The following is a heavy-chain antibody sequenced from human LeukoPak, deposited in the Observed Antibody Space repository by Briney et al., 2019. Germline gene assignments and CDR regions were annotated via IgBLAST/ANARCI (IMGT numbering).Heavy chain of an antibody. V-gene: IGHV1-2*02. Sequence: ASVKVSCKASGYTFTGYYMHWVRQAPGQGLEWMGWISPNSGGTNYAQKFQGRVTMTRDTSISTAYMELSRLRSDDTVVYYCAGYYYGSGSNWFDPWGQGTLVTVSS. J-gene: IGHJ5*02. CDR3: AGYYYGSGSNWFDP. D-gene: IGHD3-10*01. CDR2: ISPNSGGT. CDR1: GYTFTGYY.